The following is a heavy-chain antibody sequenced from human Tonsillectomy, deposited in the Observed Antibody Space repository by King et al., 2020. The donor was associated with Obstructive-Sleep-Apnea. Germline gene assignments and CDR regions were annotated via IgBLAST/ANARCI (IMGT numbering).Heavy chain of an antibody. CDR2: ISSSGSII. V-gene: IGHV3-11*01. CDR1: GFTFSDYY. Sequence: QVKLVESGGGLVKPGGSLRLSCAASGFTFSDYYMTWIRQAPGKGLEWVSYISSSGSIIYYADSVKGRLTISRDNAKNSLYLHMNSLRAEDTAVYYCARDRDIVVIPSATYYYGMDVWGQGTTVTVSS. D-gene: IGHD2-2*01. J-gene: IGHJ6*02. CDR3: ARDRDIVVIPSATYYYGMDV.